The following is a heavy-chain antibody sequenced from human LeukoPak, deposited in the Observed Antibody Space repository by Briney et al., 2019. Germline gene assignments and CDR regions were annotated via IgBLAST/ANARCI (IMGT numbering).Heavy chain of an antibody. Sequence: GASVKVSCKASGYTFTGYYMHWVRQAPGQGLEWMGWINPNSGGTNYAQKFQGRVTMTRDTSISTAYMELSRLRSDDTAVYYCARAALLWFGESQWWFDPWGQGTLVTVSS. CDR3: ARAALLWFGESQWWFDP. V-gene: IGHV1-2*02. CDR2: INPNSGGT. D-gene: IGHD3-10*01. J-gene: IGHJ5*02. CDR1: GYTFTGYY.